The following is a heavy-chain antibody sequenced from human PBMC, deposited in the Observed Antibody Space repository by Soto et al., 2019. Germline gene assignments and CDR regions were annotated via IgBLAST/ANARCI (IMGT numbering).Heavy chain of an antibody. V-gene: IGHV4-31*03. J-gene: IGHJ5*02. Sequence: QVQLQESGPGLVKPSQTLSLTCTVSGGSISSGGYYWSWIRQHPGKGLEWIGYISYSGSTYYNPSLKSRVTISVDTSKNQFSLKLSSVTAADTAVYYCASIVVVVAAQGSWFDPWGQGTLVTVSS. D-gene: IGHD2-15*01. CDR1: GGSISSGGYY. CDR3: ASIVVVVAAQGSWFDP. CDR2: ISYSGST.